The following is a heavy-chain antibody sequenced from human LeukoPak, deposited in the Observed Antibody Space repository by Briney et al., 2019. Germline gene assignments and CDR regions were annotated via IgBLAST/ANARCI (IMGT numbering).Heavy chain of an antibody. Sequence: GESPKISCKGSGYSFTSYWIGWVRQMPGNGLEWMGIIYPGDSDTRYSPSFQGQVTISADKSISTAYLQWSSLKASDTAMYYCARLISSPYCSGGSCYSAHNWFDPWGQGTLVTVSS. D-gene: IGHD2-15*01. CDR3: ARLISSPYCSGGSCYSAHNWFDP. CDR1: GYSFTSYW. V-gene: IGHV5-51*01. J-gene: IGHJ5*02. CDR2: IYPGDSDT.